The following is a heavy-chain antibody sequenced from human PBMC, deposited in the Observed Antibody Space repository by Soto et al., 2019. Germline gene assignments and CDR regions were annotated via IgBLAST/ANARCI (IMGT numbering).Heavy chain of an antibody. V-gene: IGHV3-23*01. CDR3: AKDGRIVGATRFELDLDY. D-gene: IGHD1-26*01. Sequence: PGGSLRLSCAASGFTFSNFAMYWVRQAPGKGLEWVSTVTGTGATTYYADSVKGRFTISRDNSKNTLYLQMNSLRAEDTAVYYCAKDGRIVGATRFELDLDYWGQGTLVTVSS. J-gene: IGHJ4*02. CDR1: GFTFSNFA. CDR2: VTGTGATT.